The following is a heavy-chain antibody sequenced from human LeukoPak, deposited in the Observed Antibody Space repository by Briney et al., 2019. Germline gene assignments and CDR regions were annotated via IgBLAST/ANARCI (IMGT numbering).Heavy chain of an antibody. CDR1: GFTFSSYA. CDR3: ARYSSSWYETNTKPYFDY. V-gene: IGHV3-30-3*01. J-gene: IGHJ4*02. Sequence: GGSLRLSCAASGFTFSSYAMHWVRQAPGKGLEWVAVISYDGGNKYYADSVKGRFTISRDNSKNTLYLQMNSLRAEDTAVYYCARYSSSWYETNTKPYFDYWGQGTLVTVSS. CDR2: ISYDGGNK. D-gene: IGHD6-13*01.